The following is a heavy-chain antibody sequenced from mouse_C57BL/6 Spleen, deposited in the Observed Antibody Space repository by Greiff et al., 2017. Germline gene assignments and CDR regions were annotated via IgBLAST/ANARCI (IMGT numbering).Heavy chain of an antibody. V-gene: IGHV14-2*01. D-gene: IGHD2-4*01. CDR1: GFNIKDYY. CDR2: IDPEDGET. CDR3: AVEDYYDYGYFDV. Sequence: VQLQQSGAELVKPGASVKLSCTASGFNIKDYYLHWVKQRTEQGLEWIGRIDPEDGETKYAPKFKGKTTLTADTSSNTAYLQLSSLTSEDTAVYYCAVEDYYDYGYFDVWGTGTTVTVSS. J-gene: IGHJ1*03.